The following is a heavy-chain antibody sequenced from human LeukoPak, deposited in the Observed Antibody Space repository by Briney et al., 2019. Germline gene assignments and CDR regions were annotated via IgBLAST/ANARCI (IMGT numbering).Heavy chain of an antibody. D-gene: IGHD5-24*01. J-gene: IGHJ4*02. CDR2: ISHDGRTK. CDR1: GFNFDNFA. V-gene: IGHV3-30*04. CDR3: ARPSPPGDGYNPPDH. Sequence: GGSLRLSCVVSGFNFDNFAMPWVRQPLGKGLEWVAVISHDGRTKYYADSMKGRITISRDNSKNTLFLQMNNLRSEDTAVYFCARPSPPGDGYNPPDHWGQGTLVTVSS.